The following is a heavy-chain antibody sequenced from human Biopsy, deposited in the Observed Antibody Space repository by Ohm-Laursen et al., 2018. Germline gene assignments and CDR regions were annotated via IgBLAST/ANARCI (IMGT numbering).Heavy chain of an antibody. Sequence: SLRLSCAASGFTFSGSAMHWVRQASGKGLEWVGRIRTKVYSYATGYGASVQGRFTISGDDSKNTAYLQMNSLKTEDTAVYYCTRVSGDYGGVSWGQGTLVTVSS. D-gene: IGHD4-23*01. CDR2: IRTKVYSYAT. CDR1: GFTFSGSA. V-gene: IGHV3-73*01. CDR3: TRVSGDYGGVS. J-gene: IGHJ4*02.